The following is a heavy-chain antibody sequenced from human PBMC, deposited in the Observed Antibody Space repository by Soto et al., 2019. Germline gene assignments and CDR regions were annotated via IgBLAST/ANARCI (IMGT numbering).Heavy chain of an antibody. J-gene: IGHJ6*03. CDR1: GGSISSSSYY. CDR2: IYYSGST. V-gene: IGHV4-39*01. CDR3: ARHSSSWYRYYYNYMDV. D-gene: IGHD6-13*01. Sequence: QLQLQESGPGLVKPSETLSLTCTVSGGSISSSSYYWGWIRQPPGKGLEWIGSIYYSGSTYYNPSLKSRVTISVDTSKNQFSRKLSSVTAADTAVYYCARHSSSWYRYYYNYMDVWGKGTTVTVSS.